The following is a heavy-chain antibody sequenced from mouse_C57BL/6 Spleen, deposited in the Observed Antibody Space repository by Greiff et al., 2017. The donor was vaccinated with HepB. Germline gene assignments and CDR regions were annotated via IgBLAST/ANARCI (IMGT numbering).Heavy chain of an antibody. CDR3: TRDGNFRGCDY. V-gene: IGHV6-6*01. J-gene: IGHJ2*01. CDR1: GFTFSDAW. D-gene: IGHD2-1*01. Sequence: EVQRVESGGGLVQPGGSMKLSCAASGFTFSDAWMDWVRQSPEKGLEWVAEIRNKANNHATYYAESVKGRFTISRDDSKSSVYLQMNSLRAEDTGIYYCTRDGNFRGCDYWGQGTTLTVSS. CDR2: IRNKANNHAT.